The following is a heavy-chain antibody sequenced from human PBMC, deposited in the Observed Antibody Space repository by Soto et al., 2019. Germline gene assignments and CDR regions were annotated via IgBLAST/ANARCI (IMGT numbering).Heavy chain of an antibody. D-gene: IGHD5-18*01. CDR2: ISYDGSNK. V-gene: IGHV3-30-3*01. J-gene: IGHJ6*02. CDR3: ARDSDTAMVTGGDYYNYGMDV. Sequence: GGSLRLCCAASGFTFSSYAMHWVRQAPGKGLEWVAVISYDGSNKYYADSVKGRFTISRDNSKNTLYLQMNSLRAEDTAVYYCARDSDTAMVTGGDYYNYGMDVWGQGTTVTVSS. CDR1: GFTFSSYA.